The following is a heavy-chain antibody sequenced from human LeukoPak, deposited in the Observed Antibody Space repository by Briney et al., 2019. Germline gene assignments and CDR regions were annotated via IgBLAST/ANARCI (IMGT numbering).Heavy chain of an antibody. CDR3: ARGDGYNGKYYFDY. D-gene: IGHD5-24*01. CDR1: GFTFSSYW. J-gene: IGHJ4*02. V-gene: IGHV3-21*01. CDR2: ISSSSSYI. Sequence: GGSLRLSCAASGFTFSSYWMHWVRQAPGKGLEWVSSISSSSSYIYYADSVKGRFTISRDNAKNSLYLQMNSLRAEDTAVYYCARGDGYNGKYYFDYWGQGTLVTVSS.